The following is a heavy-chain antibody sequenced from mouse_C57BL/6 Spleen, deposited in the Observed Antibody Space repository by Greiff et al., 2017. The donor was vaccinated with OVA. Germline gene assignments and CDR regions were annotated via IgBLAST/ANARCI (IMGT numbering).Heavy chain of an antibody. D-gene: IGHD4-1*01. CDR3: AGEGLTGTGFDY. V-gene: IGHV3-1*01. CDR1: GYSITSGYD. CDR2: ISYSGST. J-gene: IGHJ2*01. Sequence: EVQLQESGPGMVKPSQSLSLTCTVTGYSITSGYDWHWIRHFPGNKLEWMGYISYSGSTNYNPSLKSRIYITQDTSKNHFFLKMNSVTTEDTATYYCAGEGLTGTGFDYWGQGTTLTVSS.